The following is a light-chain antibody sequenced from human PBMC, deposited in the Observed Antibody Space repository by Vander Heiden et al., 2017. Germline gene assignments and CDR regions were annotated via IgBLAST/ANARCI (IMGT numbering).Light chain of an antibody. Sequence: DIVMTQSPDSLAVSLGERATINSKSSQSVLYSSNNKNYLAWYQQKPGQPPKLLISWASTRESGVPDRFSGSGSGTDFTLTISSLQAEDVAVYYCQQYYSTPRTFGQGTKLEIK. CDR1: QSVLYSSNNKNY. CDR2: WAS. V-gene: IGKV4-1*01. J-gene: IGKJ2*02. CDR3: QQYYSTPRT.